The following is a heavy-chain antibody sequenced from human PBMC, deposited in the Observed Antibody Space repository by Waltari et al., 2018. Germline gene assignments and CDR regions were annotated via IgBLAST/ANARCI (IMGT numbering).Heavy chain of an antibody. CDR3: ARGVSPDYGSGSYYNVAEYFQH. V-gene: IGHV1-69*05. J-gene: IGHJ1*01. Sequence: QVQMVQSGAEVKKPGSSVKVSCKTSGGTLSDYTINWVRQAPGQGLEWMGRIIPIFGKANYAQKFQGRVTITTDESTSTAYIELSSLRSEDTAVYYCARGVSPDYGSGSYYNVAEYFQHWGQGTLVTVSS. CDR2: IIPIFGKA. CDR1: GGTLSDYT. D-gene: IGHD3-10*01.